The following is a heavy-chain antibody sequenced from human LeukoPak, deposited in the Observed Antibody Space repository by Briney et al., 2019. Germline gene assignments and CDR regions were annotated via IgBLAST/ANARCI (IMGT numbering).Heavy chain of an antibody. D-gene: IGHD3-10*01. CDR1: GYTFTSYG. J-gene: IGHJ4*02. CDR2: ISAYNGNT. V-gene: IGHV1-18*01. Sequence: ASVKVSCKASGYTFTSYGISWVRQAPGQGLEWMGWISAYNGNTNYAQKLQGRVTMTTDTSTSTAYMELRSLRSDDTAVYYCARDRILLWFGELSQGSYFDYWGQGTLVTVPS. CDR3: ARDRILLWFGELSQGSYFDY.